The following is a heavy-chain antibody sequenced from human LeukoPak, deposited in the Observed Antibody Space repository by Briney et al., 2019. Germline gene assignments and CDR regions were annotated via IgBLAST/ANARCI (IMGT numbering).Heavy chain of an antibody. CDR2: ISYNSDTI. CDR3: AKDYCGGDCYSGWYLDL. J-gene: IGHJ2*01. Sequence: PGRSLRLSCAASGFTFDDYAMHWVRQPPGKGLEWVSGISYNSDTIAYADSVKGRFTISRDNAKNSLYLQMNSLRAEDAALYYCAKDYCGGDCYSGWYLDLWGRGTLVTVSS. CDR1: GFTFDDYA. V-gene: IGHV3-9*01. D-gene: IGHD2-21*02.